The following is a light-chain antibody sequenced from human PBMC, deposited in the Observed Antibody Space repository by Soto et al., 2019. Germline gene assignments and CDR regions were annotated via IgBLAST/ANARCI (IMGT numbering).Light chain of an antibody. J-gene: IGLJ1*01. CDR2: DVS. CDR3: CSYTSFSTYV. V-gene: IGLV2-14*03. CDR1: SIDVGGTNH. Sequence: QSALTPPASESRSPGHSITIHCSGTSIDVGGTNHVSWYLQHPGEAPKLIMYDVSNRPSGVSDRSFALKAATWAPPTLSWLQAEDEADYSCCSYTSFSTYVFGTGTKVTVL.